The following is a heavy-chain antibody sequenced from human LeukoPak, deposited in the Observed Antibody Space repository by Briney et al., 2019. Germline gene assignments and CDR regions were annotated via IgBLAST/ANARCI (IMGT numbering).Heavy chain of an antibody. CDR2: MNPSGST. Sequence: SETLSLTCAVYGGSFSGYYWTWIRQTPEKGLEWIGEMNPSGSTNYNPPLKSRVTISVDTSKNQFSLELSSVTAADTAVYYCARSRQDVTMIVVVMTAVSYYLDVWGKGTTVTVS. D-gene: IGHD3-22*01. CDR3: ARSRQDVTMIVVVMTAVSYYLDV. V-gene: IGHV4-34*01. CDR1: GGSFSGYY. J-gene: IGHJ6*03.